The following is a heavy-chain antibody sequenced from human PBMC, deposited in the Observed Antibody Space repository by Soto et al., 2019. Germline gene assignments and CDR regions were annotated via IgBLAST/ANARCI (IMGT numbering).Heavy chain of an antibody. Sequence: GGSLRLSCAASGFTFSSYAMHWVRQAPGKGLEWVAVISYDGSNKYNADSVKGRFTISRDNSKNTLYLQMNSLRAEDTAVYYCARAGFGVVPLYGMDVWGQGTTVTVSS. CDR2: ISYDGSNK. CDR3: ARAGFGVVPLYGMDV. D-gene: IGHD3-3*01. V-gene: IGHV3-30-3*01. J-gene: IGHJ6*02. CDR1: GFTFSSYA.